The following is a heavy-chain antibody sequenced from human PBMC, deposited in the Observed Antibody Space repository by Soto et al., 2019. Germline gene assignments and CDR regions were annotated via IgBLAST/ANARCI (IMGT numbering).Heavy chain of an antibody. CDR1: GFSFSSYW. J-gene: IGHJ4*02. D-gene: IGHD3-3*01. CDR3: EGSTFGVVLDY. Sequence: GRSLRLSCAASGFSFSSYWMSWVRQAPGKGLEWVANIKQDGSEKYYVDSVKGRFTISRDNAKNSLYLQMNSLRAEDTAVYYCEGSTFGVVLDYWGQGTLVTGSS. CDR2: IKQDGSEK. V-gene: IGHV3-7*03.